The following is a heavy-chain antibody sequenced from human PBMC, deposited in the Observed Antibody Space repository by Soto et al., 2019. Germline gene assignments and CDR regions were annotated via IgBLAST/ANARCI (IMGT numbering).Heavy chain of an antibody. CDR1: GGSFIGYY. J-gene: IGHJ6*02. CDR3: ARSWQLVPGSYYGMDV. V-gene: IGHV4-34*01. Sequence: PSETLYLTCAVYGGSFIGYYWSWIRQPPGKGLEWIGEINHSGSTNYNPSLKSRVTISVDTSKNQFSLKLSSVTAADTAVYYCARSWQLVPGSYYGMDVWGQGTTVTVSS. D-gene: IGHD6-6*01. CDR2: INHSGST.